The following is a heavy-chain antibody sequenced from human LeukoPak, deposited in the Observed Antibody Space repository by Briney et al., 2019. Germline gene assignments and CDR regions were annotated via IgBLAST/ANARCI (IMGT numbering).Heavy chain of an antibody. J-gene: IGHJ4*02. CDR2: ISTSGSSR. D-gene: IGHD2-21*01. V-gene: IGHV3-21*01. CDR1: GFAFSSFN. Sequence: GGSLRLSCVTSGFAFSSFNMNWVRQAPGKGLEWVSAISTSGSSRYYADSLKGRFTISRDNAKNSLSLQMNNLGAEDTALYYCARDLGVISALDYWGQGILVTVSS. CDR3: ARDLGVISALDY.